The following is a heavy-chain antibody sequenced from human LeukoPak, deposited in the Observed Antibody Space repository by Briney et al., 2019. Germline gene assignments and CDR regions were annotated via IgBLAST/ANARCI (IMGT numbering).Heavy chain of an antibody. V-gene: IGHV1-2*02. CDR3: ARANFLYCSSSTCLLDY. Sequence: ASVKVSCKASGYTFTDYYTHWVRQAPGQGFEWMGWINPNDGDTNYAQKFQGRVTMTRDTSISTAHMEVSRLRSDDTAVYYCARANFLYCSSSTCLLDYWGQGTLVTVSS. CDR1: GYTFTDYY. CDR2: INPNDGDT. J-gene: IGHJ4*02. D-gene: IGHD2-2*01.